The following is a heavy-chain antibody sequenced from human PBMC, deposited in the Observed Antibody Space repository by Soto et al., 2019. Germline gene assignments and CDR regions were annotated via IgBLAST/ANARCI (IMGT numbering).Heavy chain of an antibody. D-gene: IGHD1-26*01. CDR2: ISSSGSTI. Sequence: EVQLVESGGGLVQPGGALRLSCAASGFSFNTYEMNWVRQAPGKGLEWVSYISSSGSTIYYADSVKGRFTVSRDNGKNSLYLQMNSLRAEDTAVYYCAYGGSCDYWGKGTQVTVSS. CDR1: GFSFNTYE. CDR3: AYGGSCDY. V-gene: IGHV3-48*03. J-gene: IGHJ4*02.